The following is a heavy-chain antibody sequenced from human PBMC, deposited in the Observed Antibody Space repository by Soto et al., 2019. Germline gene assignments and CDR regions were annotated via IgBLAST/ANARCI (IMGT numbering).Heavy chain of an antibody. V-gene: IGHV4-61*05. Sequence: KLRETMSLTCAVSGGSISSSSYDWGWIRQPPGKGLEWIGYIYYSGSTNYNPSLKSRVTISVDTSKNQFSLKLSSVTAADTAVYYCATSPDSSGYLRYYWGQGTLVTVSS. CDR1: GGSISSSSYD. CDR2: IYYSGST. J-gene: IGHJ4*02. D-gene: IGHD3-22*01. CDR3: ATSPDSSGYLRYY.